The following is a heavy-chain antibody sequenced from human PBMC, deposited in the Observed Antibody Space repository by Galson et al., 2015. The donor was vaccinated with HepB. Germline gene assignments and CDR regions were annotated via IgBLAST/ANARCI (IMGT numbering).Heavy chain of an antibody. CDR2: IRWNALIT. V-gene: IGHV3-20*04. Sequence: SLRLSCAASGFTFDDHGMSWVRQGPGKGLEWVSGIRWNALITTYADSVRGRFTISRDNAKHSLYLEMNRLRAEDTAIYYCARDRIPRGVPGYSGFDYWGRGTRVTVSS. D-gene: IGHD5-12*01. CDR3: ARDRIPRGVPGYSGFDY. J-gene: IGHJ4*02. CDR1: GFTFDDHG.